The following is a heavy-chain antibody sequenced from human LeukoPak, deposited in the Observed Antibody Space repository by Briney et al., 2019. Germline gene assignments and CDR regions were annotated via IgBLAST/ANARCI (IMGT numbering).Heavy chain of an antibody. CDR3: AKAVDTAMGYYFDY. D-gene: IGHD5-18*01. Sequence: GGSLRLSCAASGFTFSSYSMNWVRQAPGKGLEWVSSISSSSSYIYYADSVKGRFTISRDNAKNSLYLQMSSLRAEDTAVYYCAKAVDTAMGYYFDYWGQGTLVTVSS. CDR2: ISSSSSYI. V-gene: IGHV3-21*01. J-gene: IGHJ4*02. CDR1: GFTFSSYS.